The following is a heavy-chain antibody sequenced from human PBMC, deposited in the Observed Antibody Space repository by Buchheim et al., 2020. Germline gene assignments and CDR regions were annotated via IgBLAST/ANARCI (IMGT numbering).Heavy chain of an antibody. V-gene: IGHV4-34*01. CDR1: GGSFSGYY. Sequence: QVQLQQWGAGLLTPSETLSLTCAVYGGSFSGYYWSWIRQPPGKGLEWIGEINHSGSTNYNPSLKRRVTISVDTSKNHVSLKLSSVTAADTAVYYCARGRLSTYYYDSSGYYSPGAYGYWGQGTL. D-gene: IGHD3-22*01. CDR3: ARGRLSTYYYDSSGYYSPGAYGY. CDR2: INHSGST. J-gene: IGHJ4*02.